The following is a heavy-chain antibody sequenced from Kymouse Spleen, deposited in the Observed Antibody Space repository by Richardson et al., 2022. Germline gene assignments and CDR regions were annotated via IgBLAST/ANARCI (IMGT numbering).Heavy chain of an antibody. D-gene: IGHD3-3*01. CDR3: AAHYDFWSGYYQFDY. V-gene: IGHV4-39*01. CDR1: GGSISSSSYY. Sequence: QLQLQESGPGLVKPSETLSLTCTVSGGSISSSSYYWGWIRQPPGKGLEWIGSIYYSGSTYYNPSLKSRVTISVDTSKNQFSLKLSSVTAADTAVYYCAAHYDFWSGYYQFDYWGQGTLVTVSS. J-gene: IGHJ4*02. CDR2: IYYSGST.